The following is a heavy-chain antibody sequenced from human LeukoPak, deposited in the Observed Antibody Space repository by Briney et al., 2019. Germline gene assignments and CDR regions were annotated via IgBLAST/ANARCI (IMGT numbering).Heavy chain of an antibody. CDR3: ARVVGVGYYDILTGYGPLDY. Sequence: ASVKVSCKASGYTFTSYYMHWVRQAPGQGLEWMGWINPNSGGTNYAQKFQGRVTMTRDTSISTAYMELSRLRSDDTAVYYCARVVGVGYYDILTGYGPLDYWGQGTLVTVSS. V-gene: IGHV1-2*02. CDR1: GYTFTSYY. D-gene: IGHD3-9*01. CDR2: INPNSGGT. J-gene: IGHJ4*02.